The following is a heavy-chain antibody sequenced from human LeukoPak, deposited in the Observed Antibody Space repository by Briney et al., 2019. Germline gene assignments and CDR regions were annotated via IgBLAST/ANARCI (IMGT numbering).Heavy chain of an antibody. D-gene: IGHD6-19*01. CDR3: ARGRAKYSSPHFDY. Sequence: GGSLRLSCAASGFTFSSYWMSWVRQAPGKGLVWVANIKQDGSEKYYVDPVKGRFAISRDNAKNSLYLQMNSLRAEDTAVYYCARGRAKYSSPHFDYWGQGTLVTVSS. CDR2: IKQDGSEK. CDR1: GFTFSSYW. V-gene: IGHV3-7*01. J-gene: IGHJ4*02.